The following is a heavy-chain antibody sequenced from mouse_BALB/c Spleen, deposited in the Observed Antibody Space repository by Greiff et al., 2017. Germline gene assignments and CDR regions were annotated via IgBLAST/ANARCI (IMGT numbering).Heavy chain of an antibody. J-gene: IGHJ3*01. CDR3: ARGIYYEYDGAWFAY. CDR2: IWAGGST. CDR1: GFSLTSYG. V-gene: IGHV2-9*02. Sequence: QVQLKESGPGLVAPSQSLSITCTVSGFSLTSYGVHWVRQPPGKGLEWLGVIWAGGSTNYNSALMSRLSISKDNSKSQVFLKMNSLQTDDTAMYYCARGIYYEYDGAWFAYWGQGTLVTVSA. D-gene: IGHD2-4*01.